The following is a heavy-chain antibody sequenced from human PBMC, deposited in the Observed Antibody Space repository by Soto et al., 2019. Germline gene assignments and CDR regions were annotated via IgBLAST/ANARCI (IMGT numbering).Heavy chain of an antibody. CDR3: ARGGGGQMYYYDSSGLPDY. D-gene: IGHD3-22*01. CDR2: ISAYNGNT. CDR1: GYTFTSYG. Sequence: QVQLVQSGAEVKKPGASVKVSCKASGYTFTSYGISWVRQAPGQGLEWMGWISAYNGNTNYAQKLQGRVTMTTDPSTSKAYMELRSLRSDDTGVYYWARGGGGQMYYYDSSGLPDYWGQGTLVTVSS. J-gene: IGHJ4*02. V-gene: IGHV1-18*04.